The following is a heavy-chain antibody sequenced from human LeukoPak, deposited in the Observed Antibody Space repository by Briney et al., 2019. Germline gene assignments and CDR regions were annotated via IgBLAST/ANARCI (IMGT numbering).Heavy chain of an antibody. Sequence: ASVKVSCKASGYTFTGYYMHWVRQAPGQGLEWMGWINPNSGGTNYAQKFQGGVTMTRDTSISTAYMELSRLRSDDTAVYYCARDYYYGDYGDYYYGMDVWGQGTTVTVSS. CDR1: GYTFTGYY. D-gene: IGHD4-17*01. V-gene: IGHV1-2*02. CDR3: ARDYYYGDYGDYYYGMDV. J-gene: IGHJ6*02. CDR2: INPNSGGT.